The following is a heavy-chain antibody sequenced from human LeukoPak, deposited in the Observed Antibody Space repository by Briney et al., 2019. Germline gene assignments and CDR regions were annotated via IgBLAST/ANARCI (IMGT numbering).Heavy chain of an antibody. CDR2: IYTSGST. D-gene: IGHD3-10*01. CDR3: ASTMVRGASYYYGMDV. Sequence: PSETLSLTCTVSGGSISSYYWSWIRQPAGKGLEWIGCIYTSGSTNYNPSLKSRVTMSVDTSKNQFSLKLSSVTAADTAVYYCASTMVRGASYYYGMDVWGQGTTVTVSS. J-gene: IGHJ6*02. CDR1: GGSISSYY. V-gene: IGHV4-4*07.